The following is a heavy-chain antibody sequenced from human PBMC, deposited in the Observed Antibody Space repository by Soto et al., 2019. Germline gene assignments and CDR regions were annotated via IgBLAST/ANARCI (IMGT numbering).Heavy chain of an antibody. Sequence: GGSLRLSCAASGFSFVNYAMNWVRQAPGKGLEWVSGLSGSGTSTYYADSVKGRFTISRDNSKDTLFLQMNSLTADDTAVYYCAKAATNGGWFNPFDSWGQGALVTVSS. V-gene: IGHV3-23*01. CDR2: LSGSGTST. CDR1: GFSFVNYA. CDR3: AKAATNGGWFNPFDS. D-gene: IGHD6-19*01. J-gene: IGHJ4*02.